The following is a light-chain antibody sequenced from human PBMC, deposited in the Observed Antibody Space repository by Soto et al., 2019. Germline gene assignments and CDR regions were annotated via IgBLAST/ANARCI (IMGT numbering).Light chain of an antibody. Sequence: QSVLTQPASVSGSPGQSVATSCTGSRSDVGGYNYVSWYQQHPGKAPKLMVYDVSNRPSGVSNRFSGSKSGNTASLTISGLQAEDEADYYCSSYTSSRTYVFGTGTKVNVL. J-gene: IGLJ1*01. CDR2: DVS. CDR1: RSDVGGYNY. CDR3: SSYTSSRTYV. V-gene: IGLV2-14*01.